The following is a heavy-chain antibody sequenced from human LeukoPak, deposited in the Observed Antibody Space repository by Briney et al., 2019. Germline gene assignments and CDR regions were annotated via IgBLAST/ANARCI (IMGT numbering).Heavy chain of an antibody. V-gene: IGHV4-30-2*01. D-gene: IGHD4-11*01. J-gene: IGHJ3*02. CDR3: ARDRSTGDAFDI. Sequence: SETLSLTCTVSGGSVSSGGYSWSWIRQPPGKGLEWIGYIYHSGSTYYNPSLKSRVTISVDRSKNQFSLKLSSVTAADTAVYYCARDRSTGDAFDIWGQRTMVTVSS. CDR1: GGSVSSGGYS. CDR2: IYHSGST.